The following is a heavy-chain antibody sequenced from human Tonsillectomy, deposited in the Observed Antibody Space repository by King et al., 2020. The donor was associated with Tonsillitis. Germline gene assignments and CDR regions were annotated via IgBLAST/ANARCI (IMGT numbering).Heavy chain of an antibody. V-gene: IGHV5-51*01. D-gene: IGHD6-6*01. CDR2: IYPGDSDS. CDR1: GYSFTNYW. CDR3: ARIYVISSSSYWYFEL. J-gene: IGHJ2*01. Sequence: VQLVESGAEVKKPGESLKISCKGSGYSFTNYWIGWVRQMPGKGLEWMGIIYPGDSDSRYSPSFQGQVPISADKAISTAYLQWSSLKASDTAMYYCARIYVISSSSYWYFELWGRGTLVTVSS.